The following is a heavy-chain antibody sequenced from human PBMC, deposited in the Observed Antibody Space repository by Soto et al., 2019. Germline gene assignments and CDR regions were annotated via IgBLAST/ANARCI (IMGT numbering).Heavy chain of an antibody. J-gene: IGHJ5*02. V-gene: IGHV3-23*01. CDR2: ITSSGGPT. CDR1: GFPFSTYV. CDR3: VKGGWLDD. Sequence: EVQLLESGGGLIQPGGSLRLSCAASGFPFSTYVMTWALQSPGKGLEWVAFITSSGGPTYNAYSVMGRFTISRDNSKNTLYLQMDRLRVEDTARYYFVKGGWLDDWGQGTLVTVSS.